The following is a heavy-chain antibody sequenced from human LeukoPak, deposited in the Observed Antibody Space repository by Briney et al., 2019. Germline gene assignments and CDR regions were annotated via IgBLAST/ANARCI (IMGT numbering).Heavy chain of an antibody. CDR2: ISSSNSYI. D-gene: IGHD5-24*01. CDR3: AREMGL. CDR1: GYTFSSYS. Sequence: GGSLRLSCAASGYTFSSYSMNWVHQAPGKGLEWVSSISSSNSYIYYADSVKGRFTISRDNAKNSLYLQMNSLRAEDTAVYYCAREMGLWGQGTLVTVSS. V-gene: IGHV3-21*01. J-gene: IGHJ4*02.